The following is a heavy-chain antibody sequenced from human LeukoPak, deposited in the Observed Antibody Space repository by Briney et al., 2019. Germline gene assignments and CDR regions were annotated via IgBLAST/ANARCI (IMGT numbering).Heavy chain of an antibody. Sequence: GSLRLSCAASGFTFSSYSMNWVRQAPGKGLEWIGEINHSGSTNYNPSLKSRVTISVDTSKNQFSLKLSSVTAADTAVYYCARGLVAVVVPAATPPSQPHYYMDVWGKGTTVTVSS. J-gene: IGHJ6*03. CDR3: ARGLVAVVVPAATPPSQPHYYMDV. V-gene: IGHV4-34*01. CDR2: INHSGST. CDR1: GFTFSSYS. D-gene: IGHD2-2*01.